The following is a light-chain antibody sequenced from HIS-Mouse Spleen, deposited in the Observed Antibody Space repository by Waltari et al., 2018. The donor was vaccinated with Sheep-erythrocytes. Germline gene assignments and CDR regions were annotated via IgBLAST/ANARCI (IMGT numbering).Light chain of an antibody. Sequence: SYELTQPPSVSVSPGQTANITCSGDELGDKYACWYQQKPGQSPVLFIHQDSKRPSGIPERFTGSNSGNTATLTISGTQAMDEADYYCQAWDSSTAVFGGGTKLTVL. CDR1: ELGDKY. J-gene: IGLJ2*01. CDR2: QDS. V-gene: IGLV3-1*01. CDR3: QAWDSSTAV.